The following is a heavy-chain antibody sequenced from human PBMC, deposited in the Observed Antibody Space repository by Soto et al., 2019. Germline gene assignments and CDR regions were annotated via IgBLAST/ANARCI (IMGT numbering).Heavy chain of an antibody. V-gene: IGHV4-34*01. Sequence: QVQLQQWGAGLLKPSETLSLTCAVYGGSFSGYYWSWIRQPPGKGLEWIGEINHSESTNYNPSLKSRVTISVDTSKNQFSLKLSSVTAADTAVYYCARGRRAAAGLGYWGQGTLVTVSS. CDR3: ARGRRAAAGLGY. CDR1: GGSFSGYY. D-gene: IGHD6-13*01. CDR2: INHSEST. J-gene: IGHJ4*02.